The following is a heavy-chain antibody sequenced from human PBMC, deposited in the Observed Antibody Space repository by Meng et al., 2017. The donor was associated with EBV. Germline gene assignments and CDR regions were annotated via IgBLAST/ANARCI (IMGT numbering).Heavy chain of an antibody. V-gene: IGHV4-61*01. CDR2: LYYTGST. J-gene: IGHJ5*02. CDR3: ARGDYTNYPRWFDT. Sequence: QVQLQESGPGLVMPSETLSLTCPVSGGSVNNESYYWGWIRQPPGKGLEYIGYLYYTGSTNYNSSLKSRVTISLDKSKNQFSLKLTSLTDADTAIYYCARGDYTNYPRWFDTWGQGTLVTVAS. D-gene: IGHD4-11*01. CDR1: GGSVNNESYY.